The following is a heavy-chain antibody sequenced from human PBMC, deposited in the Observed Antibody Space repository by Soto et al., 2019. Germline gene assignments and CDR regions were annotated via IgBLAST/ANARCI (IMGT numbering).Heavy chain of an antibody. CDR1: GFTSHDHG. CDR2: ILWNSGSA. Sequence: EVRLVESGGGLVQPGGSLRLSCEASGFTSHDHGMHWVRQSPGKGLEWVSGILWNSGSAGYADSVKGRFTISRDIAKNSLYLQMDRLREEDTALYYCGDGVTAGGLAVWGQGTAVTVSS. D-gene: IGHD2-21*02. V-gene: IGHV3-9*02. CDR3: GDGVTAGGLAV. J-gene: IGHJ6*02.